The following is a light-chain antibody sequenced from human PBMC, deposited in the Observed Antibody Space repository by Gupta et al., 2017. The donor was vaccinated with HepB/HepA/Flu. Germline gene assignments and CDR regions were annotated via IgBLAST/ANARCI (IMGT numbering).Light chain of an antibody. CDR2: KDT. V-gene: IGLV3-25*03. Sequence: SSELTQPPSVSVSPGQTARITCSGDVFPDQYSYWYQQKPGQAPVLVIHKDTAKSSGIPDRFSGSSSGTTVTLIITGVQAEDEADYYCQSVDNTGTYRLFGGGTKLTVL. J-gene: IGLJ3*02. CDR1: VFPDQY. CDR3: QSVDNTGTYRL.